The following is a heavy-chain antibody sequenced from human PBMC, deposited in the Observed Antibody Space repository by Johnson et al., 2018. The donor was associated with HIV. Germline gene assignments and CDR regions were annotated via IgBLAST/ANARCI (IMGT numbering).Heavy chain of an antibody. J-gene: IGHJ3*02. CDR2: IRYDGSNK. V-gene: IGHV3-30*02. CDR1: GFTFSSYG. D-gene: IGHD3/OR15-3a*01. Sequence: VESGGGVVQPGGSLRLSCAASGFTFSSYGMHWVRQAPGKGLEWVAFIRYDGSNKYYADSVKGRFTISRDNSKNTLYLQMNSLRAEDTAVYYCARDPGLYYDIWVSAFDIWGQGTMVTVSS. CDR3: ARDPGLYYDIWVSAFDI.